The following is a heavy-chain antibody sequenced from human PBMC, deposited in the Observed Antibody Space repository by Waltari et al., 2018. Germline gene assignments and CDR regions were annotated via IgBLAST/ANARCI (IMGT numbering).Heavy chain of an antibody. CDR2: MNSGGDTT. V-gene: IGHV1-46*01. Sequence: QVQLVQSGAELKKPGASVKLSCKASGYTFTRYYIHCVRQAPGQGLEWMGVMNSGGDTTIYAQKFEGRVTRTRDTSTSTVYMELGSLRSEDTAVYYCARLGITMTPDYWGQGTLVTVSS. J-gene: IGHJ4*02. CDR3: ARLGITMTPDY. CDR1: GYTFTRYY.